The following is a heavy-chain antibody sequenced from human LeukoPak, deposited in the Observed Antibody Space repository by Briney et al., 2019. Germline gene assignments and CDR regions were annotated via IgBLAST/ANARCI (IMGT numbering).Heavy chain of an antibody. CDR1: GGTFSSYA. J-gene: IGHJ4*02. D-gene: IGHD4-17*01. Sequence: GSSAKVSCKASGGTFSSYAISWVRQAPGQGLEWMGRIIPILGIANYAQKFQGRVTITADKSTSTAYMELSSLRSEDTAVYYCARAEGDYGLDYWGQGTLVTVSS. CDR3: ARAEGDYGLDY. CDR2: IIPILGIA. V-gene: IGHV1-69*04.